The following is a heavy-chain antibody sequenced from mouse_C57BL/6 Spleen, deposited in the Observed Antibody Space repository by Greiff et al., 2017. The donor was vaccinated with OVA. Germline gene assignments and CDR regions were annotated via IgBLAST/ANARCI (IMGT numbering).Heavy chain of an antibody. V-gene: IGHV1-26*01. CDR2: INPNNGGT. Sequence: EVQLQQSGPELVKPGASVKISCKASGYTFTDYYMNWVKQSHGNSLEWIGDINPNNGGTSYNQKFKGKATLTVDKSSSTAYMELRSLTSADSAVYYCASRYYYGYFDVWGTGTTVTVAS. CDR3: ASRYYYGYFDV. CDR1: GYTFTDYY. D-gene: IGHD1-1*01. J-gene: IGHJ1*03.